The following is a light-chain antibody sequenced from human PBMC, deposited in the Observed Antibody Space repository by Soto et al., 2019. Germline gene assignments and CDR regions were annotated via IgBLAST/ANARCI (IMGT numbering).Light chain of an antibody. J-gene: IGLJ1*01. Sequence: QSALTQPPSVSGSPGQSVAISCSGTSSDIGAYNRVSWYQQPPGTAPKLMIYDVNNRPSGVPDRFSGSKSGNTASLTISRLQADDEADYYCSSFTSSNTYVFGTGTKVTVL. CDR2: DVN. CDR3: SSFTSSNTYV. V-gene: IGLV2-18*02. CDR1: SSDIGAYNR.